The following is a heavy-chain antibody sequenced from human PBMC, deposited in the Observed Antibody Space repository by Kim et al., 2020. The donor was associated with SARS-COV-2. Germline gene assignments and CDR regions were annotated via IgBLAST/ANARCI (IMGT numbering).Heavy chain of an antibody. J-gene: IGHJ5*02. Sequence: GGSLRLSCAASGFTFSSYSMNWVRQAPGKGLEWVSSISSSSSYIYYADSVKGRFTISRDNAKNSLYLQMNSLRAEDTAVYYCARGSAVGGGWFDPWGQGTLVTVSS. CDR2: ISSSSSYI. CDR1: GFTFSSYS. D-gene: IGHD3-16*01. V-gene: IGHV3-21*01. CDR3: ARGSAVGGGWFDP.